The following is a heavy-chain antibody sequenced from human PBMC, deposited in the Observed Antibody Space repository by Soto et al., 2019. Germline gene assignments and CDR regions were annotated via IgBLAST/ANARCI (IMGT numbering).Heavy chain of an antibody. Sequence: GGSLRLSCAASGYTFSTHAMRWVRQAAGEGLEWVSSMSSGGTTTFYAASVEGRFTISRDKSKNTLYLQMNSLRADDTAVYYCAREGGSIGGWFGRKFDSWGQGTQVTVSS. J-gene: IGHJ4*02. CDR1: GYTFSTHA. V-gene: IGHV3-23*01. D-gene: IGHD6-19*01. CDR2: MSSGGTTT. CDR3: AREGGSIGGWFGRKFDS.